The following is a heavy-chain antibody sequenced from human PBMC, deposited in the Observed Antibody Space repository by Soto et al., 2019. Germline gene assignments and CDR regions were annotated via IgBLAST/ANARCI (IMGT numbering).Heavy chain of an antibody. Sequence: ASVKVSCKASGYTFTSYDINWVRQATGQGLEWMGWMNPNSGNTGYAQKFQGRVTMTRNTSISTAYMELSSLRSEDTAVYYCARGSPSSSWYSSLDAFDIWGQGTMVTVSS. J-gene: IGHJ3*02. CDR3: ARGSPSSSWYSSLDAFDI. CDR1: GYTFTSYD. CDR2: MNPNSGNT. D-gene: IGHD6-13*01. V-gene: IGHV1-8*01.